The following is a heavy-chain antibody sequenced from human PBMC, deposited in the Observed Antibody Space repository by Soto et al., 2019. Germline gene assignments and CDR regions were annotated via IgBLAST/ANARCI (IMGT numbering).Heavy chain of an antibody. V-gene: IGHV3-7*01. CDR2: INEDGSQK. D-gene: IGHD5-18*01. Sequence: GGFLRLSSAASEFSCRSYWMTWVRQAPGKGLERAALINEDGSQKYYVGSVKGRFIISRDNAKDSVYMQMDSLRAGDRAVYFCARVGRYGWDFDHWGQGTLVTVSS. CDR3: ARVGRYGWDFDH. J-gene: IGHJ4*02. CDR1: EFSCRSYW.